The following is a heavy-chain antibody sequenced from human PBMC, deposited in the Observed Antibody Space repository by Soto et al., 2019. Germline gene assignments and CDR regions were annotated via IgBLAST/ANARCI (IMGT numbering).Heavy chain of an antibody. CDR1: GFTFSDHD. Sequence: GGSLRLSCAASGFTFSDHDMDWVRQAPGKGLEWVGRTRNKGSSYTAEYAASVKGRFTISRDDSKNSLDLQMNNLKTEYTAVYYCASHGAFDIWGQGTMVTVSS. V-gene: IGHV3-72*01. CDR2: TRNKGSSYTA. J-gene: IGHJ3*02. CDR3: ASHGAFDI.